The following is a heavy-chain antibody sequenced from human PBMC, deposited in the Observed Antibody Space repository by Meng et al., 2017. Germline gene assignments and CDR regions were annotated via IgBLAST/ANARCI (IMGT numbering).Heavy chain of an antibody. V-gene: IGHV3-13*01. J-gene: IGHJ4*02. CDR2: IGTAGDT. CDR1: GIPCSSYD. Sequence: VRLVGSGGGFVQPGGSLRLSCAAPGIPCSSYDMHWVRQATGKGLEWVSAIGTAGDTYYPGSVKGRFTISRENAKNSLYLQMNSLRAGDTAVYYCARGVVRGVIYPQFDYWGQGTLVTVSS. CDR3: ARGVVRGVIYPQFDY. D-gene: IGHD3-10*01.